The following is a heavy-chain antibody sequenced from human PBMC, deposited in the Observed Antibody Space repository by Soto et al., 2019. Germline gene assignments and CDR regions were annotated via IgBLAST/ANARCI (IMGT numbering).Heavy chain of an antibody. J-gene: IGHJ4*02. CDR3: ARVIWKLEIGANFDY. CDR2: IYYSGST. D-gene: IGHD3-3*01. V-gene: IGHV4-61*01. CDR1: GFSVSSGSYY. Sequence: PSETLSLTCPVSGFSVSSGSYYWSWIRQPPGKGLEWIGYIYYSGSTNYNPSLKSRVTISVDTSKNQFSLKLSSVTAADTAVYYCARVIWKLEIGANFDYWGQGTLVTAPQ.